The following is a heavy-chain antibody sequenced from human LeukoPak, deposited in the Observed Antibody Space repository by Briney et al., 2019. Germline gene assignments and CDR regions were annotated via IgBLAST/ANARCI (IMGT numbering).Heavy chain of an antibody. V-gene: IGHV4-39*01. CDR2: IFYSGST. CDR3: ARLFYDSTTYYPPSDC. J-gene: IGHJ4*02. CDR1: GGSISSANYY. Sequence: SETLSLTCTVSGGSISSANYYWGWIRQPPGKGLEWIGSIFYSGSTYYNPSLKSRLTTSVDTSKNQLSLKLSSVTAADTAVYYCARLFYDSTTYYPPSDCWGQGTLVTVSS. D-gene: IGHD3-22*01.